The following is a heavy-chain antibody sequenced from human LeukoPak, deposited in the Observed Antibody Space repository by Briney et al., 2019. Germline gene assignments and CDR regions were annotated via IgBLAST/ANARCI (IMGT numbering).Heavy chain of an antibody. D-gene: IGHD2/OR15-2a*01. CDR1: RFNFSSAW. CDR2: IKSEGDGATT. CDR3: MTSLVEYINVRVGGQ. J-gene: IGHJ1*01. V-gene: IGHV3-15*07. Sequence: GGSLRLSCAASRFNFSSAWMNWVRQAPGKGLEWVGRIKSEGDGATTDYATPVKGRFIVSRDDSKSTLYLQMNSLKAEDTAVYYCMTSLVEYINVRVGGQWGEGALVTVSS.